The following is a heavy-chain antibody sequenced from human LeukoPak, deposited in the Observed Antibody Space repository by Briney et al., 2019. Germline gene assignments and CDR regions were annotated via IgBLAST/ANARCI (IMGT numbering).Heavy chain of an antibody. J-gene: IGHJ4*02. Sequence: GGSLRLSCAASGFTFSNAWMSWVRQAPGKGLEWVSYISSSGSTIYYADSVKGRFTISRDNSKNTLYLQMNSLRAEDTAVYYCAKEGGIAAAGETDYWGQGTLVTVSS. CDR3: AKEGGIAAAGETDY. D-gene: IGHD6-13*01. CDR2: ISSSGSTI. CDR1: GFTFSNAW. V-gene: IGHV3-11*01.